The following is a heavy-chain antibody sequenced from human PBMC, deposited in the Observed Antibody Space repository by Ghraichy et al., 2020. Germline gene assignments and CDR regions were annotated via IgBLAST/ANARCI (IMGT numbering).Heavy chain of an antibody. CDR2: ITSTSNSI. Sequence: GGSLRLSCAASGFIFSTYNMNWVRQAPGKGLEWVSSITSTSNSIYYADSVKGRFTMSRDNAKNSLYLQMSSLRAEDTAIYYCVRPYSGLYSFDSWGQGTLVTVSS. CDR1: GFIFSTYN. D-gene: IGHD1-26*01. J-gene: IGHJ4*02. CDR3: VRPYSGLYSFDS. V-gene: IGHV3-21*01.